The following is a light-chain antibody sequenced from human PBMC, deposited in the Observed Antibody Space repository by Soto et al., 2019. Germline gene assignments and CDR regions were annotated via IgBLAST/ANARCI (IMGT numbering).Light chain of an antibody. Sequence: QSVLPQSPSASASLGASVKLTCTLSSGHSSYAIAWHQQQTEKGPRYLMKLNSDGSHSKGDGIPDRFSGSSSGAERYLTISSLQSEDDADYYCQTWGTGPAVFGGGTQLTVL. CDR2: LNSDGSH. CDR3: QTWGTGPAV. V-gene: IGLV4-69*01. J-gene: IGLJ7*01. CDR1: SGHSSYA.